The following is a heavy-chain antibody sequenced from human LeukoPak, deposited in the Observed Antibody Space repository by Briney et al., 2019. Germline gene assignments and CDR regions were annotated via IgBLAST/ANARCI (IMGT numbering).Heavy chain of an antibody. Sequence: PSETLPLTCTVSGGSISSSSYYWGWIRQPPGKGLEWIGSIYYSGSTYYNPSLKSRVTISVDTTKNQFSLKLSSVTAADTAVYYCARATYRGVIIVFDYWGQGTLVTVSS. D-gene: IGHD3-10*01. V-gene: IGHV4-39*07. CDR1: GGSISSSSYY. J-gene: IGHJ4*02. CDR2: IYYSGST. CDR3: ARATYRGVIIVFDY.